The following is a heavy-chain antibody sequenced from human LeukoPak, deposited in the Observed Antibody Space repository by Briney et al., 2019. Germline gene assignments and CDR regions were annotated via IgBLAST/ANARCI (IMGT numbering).Heavy chain of an antibody. D-gene: IGHD3-10*01. J-gene: IGHJ3*02. CDR3: ARLLRGSRGTFDI. Sequence: SETLSLTCTVSGGSISNYYWSWIRQPPGKGLEWIGYIHYSGSTNYNPSLKSRVTISVDTSKNQFSLKLSSVTAADTAVYYCARLLRGSRGTFDIWGQGTMVTVSS. V-gene: IGHV4-59*08. CDR2: IHYSGST. CDR1: GGSISNYY.